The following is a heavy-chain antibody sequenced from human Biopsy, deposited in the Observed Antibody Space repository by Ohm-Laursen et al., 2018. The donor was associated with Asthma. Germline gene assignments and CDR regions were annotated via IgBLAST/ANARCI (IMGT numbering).Heavy chain of an antibody. D-gene: IGHD2-2*01. V-gene: IGHV1-69*13. CDR1: GCTFNTYV. J-gene: IGHJ4*02. CDR3: ARKAGSCISRTCYSLDF. Sequence: SVKVSCKSLGCTFNTYVIGWVRQAPGQGLEWMGGINSVFGTTTYPQKFQDRVTITADDSTSTVYMELSSLRSEDTAGYYCARKAGSCISRTCYSLDFWGQGTLVTVSS. CDR2: INSVFGTT.